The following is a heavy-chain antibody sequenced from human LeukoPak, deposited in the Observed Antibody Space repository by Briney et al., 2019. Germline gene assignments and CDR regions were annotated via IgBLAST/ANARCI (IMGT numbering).Heavy chain of an antibody. CDR1: GYTFISYD. Sequence: ASVKVSCKASGYTFISYDINWVRQATGQGLEWMGWMNPNSGNTGYAQKFQGRVTMTRNTSISTAYMELSSLRAEDTAVYYCARERGAGTEGYYDSSDHDAFDIWGQGTMVTVSS. CDR3: ARERGAGTEGYYDSSDHDAFDI. D-gene: IGHD3-22*01. J-gene: IGHJ3*02. CDR2: MNPNSGNT. V-gene: IGHV1-8*01.